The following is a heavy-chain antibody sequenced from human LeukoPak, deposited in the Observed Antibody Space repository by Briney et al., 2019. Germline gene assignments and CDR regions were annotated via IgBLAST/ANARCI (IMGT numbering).Heavy chain of an antibody. D-gene: IGHD3-16*02. V-gene: IGHV1-24*01. CDR2: FDPEDGET. Sequence: GASVKVSCKVSGYTLTELSMHWVRQAPGKGLEWMGGFDPEDGETIYAQRFQGRVTMTEDTSTDTAYMELSSLRSEDTAVYYCATVDYVWGSYRTFDYWGQGTLVTVSS. J-gene: IGHJ4*02. CDR1: GYTLTELS. CDR3: ATVDYVWGSYRTFDY.